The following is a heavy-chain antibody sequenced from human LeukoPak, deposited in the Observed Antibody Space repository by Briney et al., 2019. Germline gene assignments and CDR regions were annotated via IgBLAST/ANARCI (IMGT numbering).Heavy chain of an antibody. Sequence: SETLSLTCTVSGGSISSSSYYWGWIRQPPGRGLEWIGSIYYSGSTYYNPSLKSRVTISVDTSKTQFSLKLSSVTAADTAVYYCARDLIAAAGTGSDYWGQGTLVTVSS. CDR1: GGSISSSSYY. CDR2: IYYSGST. CDR3: ARDLIAAAGTGSDY. J-gene: IGHJ4*02. D-gene: IGHD6-13*01. V-gene: IGHV4-39*07.